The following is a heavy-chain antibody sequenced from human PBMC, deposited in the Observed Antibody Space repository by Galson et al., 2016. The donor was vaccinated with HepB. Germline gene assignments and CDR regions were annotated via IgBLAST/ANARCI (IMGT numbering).Heavy chain of an antibody. J-gene: IGHJ5*02. D-gene: IGHD2-8*02. V-gene: IGHV5-51*01. CDR3: ARWGPGKGYVPVVSARGIDP. Sequence: QSGAEVKKPGESLKISCKTSGYRFPNYWIGWVRQMPGKGLEWMGIIFPGDSDTKYSPSFQGHVTISADKSVSSVFLQWSSLKASDSAIYYCARWGPGKGYVPVVSARGIDPWGQGTLVSVSS. CDR2: IFPGDSDT. CDR1: GYRFPNYW.